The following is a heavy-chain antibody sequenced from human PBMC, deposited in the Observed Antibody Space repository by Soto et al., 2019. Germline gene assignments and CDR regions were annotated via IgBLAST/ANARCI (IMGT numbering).Heavy chain of an antibody. D-gene: IGHD5-12*01. CDR1: GGSFSGYY. J-gene: IGHJ5*02. Sequence: QVQLQQWGAGLLKPSETLSLTCAVYGGSFSGYYWSWIRQPPGKGLEWIGEINHSGSTNYNPSLKSRVTISVDTSKKQFSLKLSSVTAADTAVYYCARAFRGGYGNWFDPWGQGTLVTVSS. CDR2: INHSGST. V-gene: IGHV4-34*01. CDR3: ARAFRGGYGNWFDP.